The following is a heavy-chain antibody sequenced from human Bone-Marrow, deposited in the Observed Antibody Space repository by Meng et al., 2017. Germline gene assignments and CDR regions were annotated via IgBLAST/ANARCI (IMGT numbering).Heavy chain of an antibody. CDR3: ARGYCSSTSCYEIFDY. CDR2: ISSNGGST. J-gene: IGHJ4*02. D-gene: IGHD2-2*01. CDR1: GFTFSSYA. Sequence: GGSLRLSYAASGFTFSSYAMHWVRQAPGKGLEYVSAISSNGGSTYYANSVKGRFTISRDNSKNTLYLQMGSLRAEDMAVYYCARGYCSSTSCYEIFDYWGQGTLVTVSS. V-gene: IGHV3-64*01.